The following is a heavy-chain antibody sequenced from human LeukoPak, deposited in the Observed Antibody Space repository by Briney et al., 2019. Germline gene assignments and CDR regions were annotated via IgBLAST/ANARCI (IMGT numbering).Heavy chain of an antibody. D-gene: IGHD6-13*01. J-gene: IGHJ5*02. CDR3: ARVPVLSSGWYGGWFDP. Sequence: PSETLSLTCTVSGGSISSSSYYWGWIRQPPGKGLEWIGSIYYSGSTYYNPSLKSRVTISVDTSKNQFSLKLSSVTAADTAVYYCARVPVLSSGWYGGWFDPWGQGTLVTVSS. V-gene: IGHV4-39*07. CDR1: GGSISSSSYY. CDR2: IYYSGST.